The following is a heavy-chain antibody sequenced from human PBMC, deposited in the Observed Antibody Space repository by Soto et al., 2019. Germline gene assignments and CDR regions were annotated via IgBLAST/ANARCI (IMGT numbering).Heavy chain of an antibody. CDR3: ARDNSLRSSSPDFDY. D-gene: IGHD6-6*01. CDR2: ISAYNGNT. J-gene: IGHJ4*02. CDR1: GYTFTSYG. Sequence: QVQLVQSGAEVKKPGASVKVSCKASGYTFTSYGISWVRQAPGQGLEWMGWISAYNGNTNYAQKLQGRVTMTTDTSTSKDYMELRSLRSDDTAVYYCARDNSLRSSSPDFDYWGQGTLVTVSS. V-gene: IGHV1-18*01.